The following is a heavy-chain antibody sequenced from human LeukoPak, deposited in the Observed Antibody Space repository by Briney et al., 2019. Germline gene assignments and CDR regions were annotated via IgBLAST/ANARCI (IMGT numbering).Heavy chain of an antibody. CDR1: GGTFSSYA. D-gene: IGHD1-26*01. V-gene: IGHV1-69*13. CDR3: ARDMASYRRTPTHFDY. J-gene: IGHJ4*02. Sequence: SVKVSCKASGGTFSSYAISWVRQAPGQGLEWMGGIIPIFGTGNYAQKFQGRVTITADESTSTAYMELSSLRSEDTAVYYCARDMASYRRTPTHFDYWGQGTLVTVSS. CDR2: IIPIFGTG.